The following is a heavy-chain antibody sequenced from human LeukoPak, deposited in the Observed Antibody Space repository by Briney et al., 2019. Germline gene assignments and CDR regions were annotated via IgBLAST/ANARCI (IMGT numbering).Heavy chain of an antibody. CDR3: AKRVPLTALDS. CDR1: GFIFSSYN. J-gene: IGHJ5*01. Sequence: GGSLRLSCAASGFIFSSYNMNWVRQAPGKGLEWVSVIGSGSVDKHYADTVRGRFDISRDNSKNRLFLQMNSLGVEDSGVYYCAKRVPLTALDSWGQGTLVTVSS. CDR2: IGSGSVDK. V-gene: IGHV3-21*03. D-gene: IGHD3-3*01.